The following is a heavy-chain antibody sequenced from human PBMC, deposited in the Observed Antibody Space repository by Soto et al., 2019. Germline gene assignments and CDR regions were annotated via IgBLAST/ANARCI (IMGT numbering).Heavy chain of an antibody. Sequence: QVQLPEPGPGLVKPSQTLSLTCTVSGGSISSGDYYWSWIRHPPGKRLERIGYIYYSGSTYYNPSLKSRVTISVDTSTNQISLELSAVTAADTAVYYCARAMVVTQNWFDPWGQGTLVTVSS. CDR2: IYYSGST. CDR3: ARAMVVTQNWFDP. V-gene: IGHV4-30-4*01. J-gene: IGHJ5*02. D-gene: IGHD2-21*02. CDR1: GGSISSGDYY.